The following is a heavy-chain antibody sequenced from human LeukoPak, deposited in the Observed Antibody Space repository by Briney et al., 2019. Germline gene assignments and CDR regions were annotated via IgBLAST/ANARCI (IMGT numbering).Heavy chain of an antibody. J-gene: IGHJ4*02. D-gene: IGHD6-19*01. V-gene: IGHV3-48*03. CDR2: ISRSGSTI. CDR3: ARIPVAWLYYFDY. CDR1: GFTFSSYE. Sequence: PGGSLRLSCAASGFTFSSYEMNWVRQAPGKGLEWVSYISRSGSTIYYADPVKGRFTISRDNAKNSLYLQMNSLRAEDTAVYYCARIPVAWLYYFDYWGQGTLVTVSS.